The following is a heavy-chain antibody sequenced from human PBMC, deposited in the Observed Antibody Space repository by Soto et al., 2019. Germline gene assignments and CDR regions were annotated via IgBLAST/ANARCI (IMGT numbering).Heavy chain of an antibody. D-gene: IGHD6-19*01. CDR2: ISHGGNT. CDR1: SDSIDSSDW. CDR3: ARDTKTASGQWYFDL. V-gene: IGHV4-4*02. J-gene: IGHJ2*01. Sequence: QAQLRESGPGLVKPSETLSLTCTVFSDSIDSSDWWNWVRQSPGRGLEWIGEISHGGNTNYNPSLMSRVTMSVDMSKNQFSLNVNSVTAADTAIYYCARDTKTASGQWYFDLWGRGTLVTVSS.